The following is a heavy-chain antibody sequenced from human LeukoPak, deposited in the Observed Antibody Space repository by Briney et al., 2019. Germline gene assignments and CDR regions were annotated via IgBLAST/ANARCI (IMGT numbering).Heavy chain of an antibody. D-gene: IGHD3-9*01. Sequence: GASVKVSCKASGCTFTSYSIHWVRQAPGQGLEWMGGFIPVFGATTYAQKFQGRVTMTADESTNTAYMELSSLISDDKAVYYCAREQSLTYYDIWARGDIDDWGHRTMVT. V-gene: IGHV1-69*13. J-gene: IGHJ4*01. CDR1: GCTFTSYS. CDR2: FIPVFGAT. CDR3: AREQSLTYYDIWARGDIDD.